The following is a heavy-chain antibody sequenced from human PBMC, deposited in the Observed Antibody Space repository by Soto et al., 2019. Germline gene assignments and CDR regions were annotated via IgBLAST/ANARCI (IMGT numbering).Heavy chain of an antibody. D-gene: IGHD6-13*01. J-gene: IGHJ4*02. Sequence: QVQLVQSGAEVKEPGASVKVSCKVSGYTFTDYYIHWVRQAPGHGLEWMGRINPNSDATKHAEKCQGRVAMTRDTSISTAYMDLSSLTSDDTAVYYCASGGIVGAGTPRPYFVYWGQGTLVTVSS. CDR3: ASGGIVGAGTPRPYFVY. V-gene: IGHV1-2*02. CDR1: GYTFTDYY. CDR2: INPNSDAT.